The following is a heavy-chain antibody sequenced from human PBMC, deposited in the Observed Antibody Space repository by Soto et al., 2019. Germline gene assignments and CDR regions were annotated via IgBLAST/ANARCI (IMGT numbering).Heavy chain of an antibody. D-gene: IGHD3-10*01. CDR2: IFSNDEK. CDR3: ARAYGSSPRINWFDP. J-gene: IGHJ5*02. V-gene: IGHV2-26*01. Sequence: QVTLKESGPVLVKPTETLTLTCTVSGFSLSNARMGVSWIRQPPGKALEWLAHIFSNDEKSYSTSLKSRLTIPKDTSKSQVVLTMTNMDPVDTATYYCARAYGSSPRINWFDPWGQGTLVTVSS. CDR1: GFSLSNARMG.